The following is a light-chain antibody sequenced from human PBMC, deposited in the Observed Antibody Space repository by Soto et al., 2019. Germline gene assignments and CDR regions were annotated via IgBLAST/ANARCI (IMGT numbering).Light chain of an antibody. CDR1: RSFRGL. J-gene: IGKJ5*01. CDR3: QQRHMWPIT. Sequence: EVVLTQSPVTLSLSPGEIATLSCRASRSFRGLLAWYQQKPGQAPRLLIYDAYNRATGIPPRFSGSGSGTDFTLTISSLEPEDSAVHYCQQRHMWPITFGQGTRLEIK. CDR2: DAY. V-gene: IGKV3-11*01.